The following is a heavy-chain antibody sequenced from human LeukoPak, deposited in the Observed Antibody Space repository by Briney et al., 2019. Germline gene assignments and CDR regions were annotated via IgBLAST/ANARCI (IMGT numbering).Heavy chain of an antibody. D-gene: IGHD3-22*01. CDR2: INHSGST. Sequence: TSETLSLTCAVYGGSFSGYYWSWIRQPPGKGLEWIGEINHSGSTNYNPSLKSRVTISVDTSKNQFSLKLSSVTAADTAVYYCARERYYDSSGLDYWGQGTLVTVSS. J-gene: IGHJ4*02. CDR1: GGSFSGYY. V-gene: IGHV4-34*01. CDR3: ARERYYDSSGLDY.